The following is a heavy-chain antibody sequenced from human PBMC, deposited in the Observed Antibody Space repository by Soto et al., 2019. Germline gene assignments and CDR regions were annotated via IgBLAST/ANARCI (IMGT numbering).Heavy chain of an antibody. CDR1: GFTFSSYW. D-gene: IGHD2-15*01. CDR3: ARECGSGGSCSGFDP. V-gene: IGHV3-7*01. Sequence: EVQLVESGGGLVQPGGSLRLSCAASGFTFSSYWMSWVRQAPGKGLEWVANIKQDGSEKYYVDSVKGRFTISRDNAKNSLYLQMNSLRAEDTAVYYCARECGSGGSCSGFDPWGQGTLVTGSS. CDR2: IKQDGSEK. J-gene: IGHJ5*02.